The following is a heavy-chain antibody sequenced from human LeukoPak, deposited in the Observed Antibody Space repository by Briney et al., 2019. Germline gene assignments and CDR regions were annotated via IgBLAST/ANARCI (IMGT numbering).Heavy chain of an antibody. CDR1: GYTFTSYY. CDR3: ARVGSGSYYVHNNLDY. CDR2: INPSGGST. D-gene: IGHD1-26*01. J-gene: IGHJ4*02. V-gene: IGHV1-46*01. Sequence: RASVKVSSKASGYTFTSYYMHWVRQAPGQGLEWMGIINPSGGSTSYAQKFQGRVTMTRDMSTSTVYMELSSLRSEDTAVYYCARVGSGSYYVHNNLDYWGQGTLVTVSS.